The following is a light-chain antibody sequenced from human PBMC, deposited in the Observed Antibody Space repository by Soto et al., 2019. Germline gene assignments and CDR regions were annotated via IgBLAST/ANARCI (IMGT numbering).Light chain of an antibody. Sequence: DIQMTQSPSTLFASVGDRVTITCRASQSVRNWLAWYQQKPGRAPQLLIYDSSTLEPGVPSRFRGSGSWTEFTLTINGLQPDDFATYYCQQYDVYSPQKFGQGTNVDIK. CDR2: DSS. CDR1: QSVRNW. CDR3: QQYDVYSPQK. V-gene: IGKV1-5*01. J-gene: IGKJ1*01.